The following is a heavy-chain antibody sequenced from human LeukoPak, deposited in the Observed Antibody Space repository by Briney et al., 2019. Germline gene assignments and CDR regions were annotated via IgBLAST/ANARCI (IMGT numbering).Heavy chain of an antibody. CDR1: GFAFTNAW. CDR2: IKSKSDGGTT. V-gene: IGHV3-15*01. Sequence: GGSLRLSCVASGFAFTNAWMSWGRQAPGKGLGWVGRIKSKSDGGTTDHAAPVKGRFSISRDDSKTTLYLQMNSLKTEDTAVYYCTTDEWSWGQGTLVTVSS. D-gene: IGHD3-3*01. J-gene: IGHJ4*02. CDR3: TTDEWS.